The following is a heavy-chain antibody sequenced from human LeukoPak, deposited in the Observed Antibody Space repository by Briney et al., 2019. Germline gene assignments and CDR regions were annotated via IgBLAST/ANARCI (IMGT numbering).Heavy chain of an antibody. CDR1: GFLFGDHA. CDR3: ARVPISIIISCYLCSYYYMDV. D-gene: IGHD2-2*01. Sequence: PGRSLRLSCTTSGFLFGDHAVTWIRQAPGKGLEWVGFIRSKADDGTTEYAASVKGRFSISRDDSKSIAYLQMNSLKIEDTAVYYCARVPISIIISCYLCSYYYMDVWGTGTTVTVSS. V-gene: IGHV3-49*03. J-gene: IGHJ6*03. CDR2: IRSKADDGTT.